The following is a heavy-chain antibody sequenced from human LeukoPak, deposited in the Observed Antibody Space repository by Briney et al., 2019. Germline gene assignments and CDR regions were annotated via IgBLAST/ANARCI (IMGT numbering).Heavy chain of an antibody. J-gene: IGHJ5*02. Sequence: ASVKVSCKASGYTFTSYGISWVRQAPGQGLEWMGWISAYNGNTNYAQKLQGRVTMTTDTSTSTAYMELRSLRSEDTAMYFCARGPSLHTNWVGGRWFDPWGQGTRVTVSS. CDR2: ISAYNGNT. CDR1: GYTFTSYG. D-gene: IGHD1-1*01. V-gene: IGHV1-18*01. CDR3: ARGPSLHTNWVGGRWFDP.